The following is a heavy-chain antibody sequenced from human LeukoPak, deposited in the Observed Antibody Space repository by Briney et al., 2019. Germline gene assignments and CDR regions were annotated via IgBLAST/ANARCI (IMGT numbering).Heavy chain of an antibody. D-gene: IGHD3-3*02. CDR1: GDSISDDY. V-gene: IGHV4-4*07. Sequence: KTSETLSLTCTVSGDSISDDYYTWMRQSAGKGLEWIGRIHSGGTTNYNPSLMSRVTLSIDKSKKHISLRLTSVTAADTALYYCARDNGSGYTKGYEHYYYYLDVWGKGTTVTVSS. CDR3: ARDNGSGYTKGYEHYYYYLDV. CDR2: IHSGGTT. J-gene: IGHJ6*03.